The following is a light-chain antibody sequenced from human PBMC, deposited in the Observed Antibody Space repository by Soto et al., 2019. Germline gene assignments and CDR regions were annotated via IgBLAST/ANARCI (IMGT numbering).Light chain of an antibody. J-gene: IGLJ1*01. CDR1: SSNIGSNT. Sequence: QSALTQPPSASGTPGQRVTISCSGSSSNIGSNTVNWYQQLPGTAPKLLIYSNNQRPSGVPDRFSGSKSGTSASLAISGLQPEEEADYYCAAWDASLNGYVFGTGTKVTVL. CDR3: AAWDASLNGYV. V-gene: IGLV1-44*01. CDR2: SNN.